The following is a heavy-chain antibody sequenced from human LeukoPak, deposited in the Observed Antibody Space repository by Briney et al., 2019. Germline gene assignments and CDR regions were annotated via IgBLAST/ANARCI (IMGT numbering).Heavy chain of an antibody. Sequence: PGGSLRLSCATSGXPFSTSWMTWVRQAPGRGLEWVASIDGEANAKKYVDSVKGRFTISRDNSKNSLYLQMNSLRAEDTAVYYCARDTTDDYGDQGDYWGQGTLVTVSS. V-gene: IGHV3-7*01. CDR2: IDGEANAK. CDR3: ARDTTDDYGDQGDY. D-gene: IGHD4-17*01. CDR1: GXPFSTSW. J-gene: IGHJ4*02.